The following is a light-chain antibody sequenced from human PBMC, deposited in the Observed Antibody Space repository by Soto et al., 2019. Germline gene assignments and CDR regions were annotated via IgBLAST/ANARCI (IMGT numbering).Light chain of an antibody. V-gene: IGKV1-12*01. Sequence: DVQMAQSAASLSASLGDRINITCRASRSVDTDLAWYQQKPGKAPKLLIYAASGLQSGVPSRFSGRGSGTDFTLTITSLQPEDFAAYYCQQANSLPLTFGGGTKVDI. CDR2: AAS. J-gene: IGKJ4*01. CDR3: QQANSLPLT. CDR1: RSVDTD.